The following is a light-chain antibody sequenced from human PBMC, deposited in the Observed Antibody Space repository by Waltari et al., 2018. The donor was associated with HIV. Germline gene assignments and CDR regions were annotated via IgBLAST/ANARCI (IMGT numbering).Light chain of an antibody. J-gene: IGLJ3*02. CDR3: QSYDSITWV. CDR1: GGSIASNY. Sequence: NFMLTQPHSVSESPGKTVTISCTGSGGSIASNYVQWYQQRPGSAPTTVIYEHNQRPSGVPDRFSGSIDSSSNSASLTISGLKTEDEADYYCQSYDSITWVFGGGTKLTV. CDR2: EHN. V-gene: IGLV6-57*02.